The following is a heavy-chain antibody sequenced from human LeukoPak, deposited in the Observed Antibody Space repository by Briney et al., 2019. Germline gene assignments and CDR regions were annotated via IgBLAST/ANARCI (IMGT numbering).Heavy chain of an antibody. V-gene: IGHV3-48*01. CDR1: GFTFSSYS. CDR2: ISSSSSTI. CDR3: ARDFVWGSHDY. J-gene: IGHJ4*02. Sequence: GGSLRLSCAASGFTFSSYSMNWVRQAPGKGLEWVSYISSSSSTIYYADSVKGRLTISRDNAKNSLYLQMNSLRAEDTAVYYCARDFVWGSHDYWGQGTLVTVSS. D-gene: IGHD3-16*01.